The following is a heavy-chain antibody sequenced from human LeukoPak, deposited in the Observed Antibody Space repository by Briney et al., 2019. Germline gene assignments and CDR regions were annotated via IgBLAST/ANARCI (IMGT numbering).Heavy chain of an antibody. CDR1: GFTFSSFS. CDR2: ISSSSSYI. Sequence: GGSLRLSCAASGFTFSSFSMNWVRQAPGKGLEWVSSISSSSSYIYYADSVKGRFTISRDNTKNSLYLQMNSLRAEDTAVYYCARGRITMIVVTGDGMDVWGQGTTVTVSS. CDR3: ARGRITMIVVTGDGMDV. J-gene: IGHJ6*02. D-gene: IGHD3-22*01. V-gene: IGHV3-21*01.